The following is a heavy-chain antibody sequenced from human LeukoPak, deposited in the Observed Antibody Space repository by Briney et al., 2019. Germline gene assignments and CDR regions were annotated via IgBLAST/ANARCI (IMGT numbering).Heavy chain of an antibody. Sequence: PGGSLRLSCAASGFTFSSYSMNWVRQAPGKGLEWVSYISSSSSTIYYADSVKGRFTISRENAKNSLYLQMNSLRAEDTAVYYCARADYDFWSRYYYMDVWGKGTTVTVSS. CDR3: ARADYDFWSRYYYMDV. D-gene: IGHD3-3*01. CDR2: ISSSSSTI. J-gene: IGHJ6*03. CDR1: GFTFSSYS. V-gene: IGHV3-48*01.